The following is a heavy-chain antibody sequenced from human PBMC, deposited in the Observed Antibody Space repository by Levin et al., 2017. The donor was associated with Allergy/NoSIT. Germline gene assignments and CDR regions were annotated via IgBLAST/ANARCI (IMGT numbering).Heavy chain of an antibody. CDR2: ISFDGTNK. J-gene: IGHJ6*02. Sequence: LSLTCAASGFTFSSYAMHWVRQAPGKGLEWVAVISFDGTNKYYADSVKGRFTIFRDNSKNTLYLQMNSLRAEDTAVYYCARGPDTVLGAMDVWGQGTTVTVSS. D-gene: IGHD3-3*01. CDR1: GFTFSSYA. CDR3: ARGPDTVLGAMDV. V-gene: IGHV3-30-3*01.